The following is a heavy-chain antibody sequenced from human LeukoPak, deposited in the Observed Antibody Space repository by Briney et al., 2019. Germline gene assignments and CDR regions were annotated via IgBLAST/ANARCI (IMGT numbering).Heavy chain of an antibody. Sequence: ASVKVSRKASGGTFSSYAISWVRQAPGQGLEWMGGIIPIFGTANYAQKFQGRVTITADESTSTAYMELSSLRSEDTAVYYCARDSYGFHGWFDPWGQGTLVTVSS. J-gene: IGHJ5*02. D-gene: IGHD5-18*01. CDR3: ARDSYGFHGWFDP. CDR2: IIPIFGTA. V-gene: IGHV1-69*13. CDR1: GGTFSSYA.